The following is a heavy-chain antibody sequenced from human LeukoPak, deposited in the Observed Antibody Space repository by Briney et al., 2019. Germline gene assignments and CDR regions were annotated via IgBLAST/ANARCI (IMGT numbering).Heavy chain of an antibody. D-gene: IGHD5-12*01. J-gene: IGHJ3*02. CDR1: GYTFTSYG. CDR3: ARGLQENLAWLQAFSAFDI. V-gene: IGHV1-18*01. CDR2: ISAYNGNT. Sequence: ASVKVSCKASGYTFTSYGISWVRQAPGQGLEWIGWISAYNGNTNYAQKLQGRVTMTTDTSTSTAYMELRSLRSDDTAVYYCARGLQENLAWLQAFSAFDIWGQGTMVTVSS.